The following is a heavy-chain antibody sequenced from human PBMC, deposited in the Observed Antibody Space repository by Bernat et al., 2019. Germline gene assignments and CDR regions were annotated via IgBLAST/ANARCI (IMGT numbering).Heavy chain of an antibody. CDR1: GFTFSSYG. CDR2: ISYDGSNK. J-gene: IGHJ3*02. CDR3: AKVVRDRLDAFDI. Sequence: QVQLVESGGGVVQPGRSLRLSCAASGFTFSSYGMHWVRQAPGKGLEWVAVISYDGSNKYYADSVKGRFTISRDNSKNTLYLQMNSLRAEDTAVYYCAKVVRDRLDAFDIWGQGTMVTVSS. D-gene: IGHD6-6*01. V-gene: IGHV3-30*18.